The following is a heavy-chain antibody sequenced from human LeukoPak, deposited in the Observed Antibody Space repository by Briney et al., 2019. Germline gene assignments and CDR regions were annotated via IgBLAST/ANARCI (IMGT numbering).Heavy chain of an antibody. J-gene: IGHJ3*02. D-gene: IGHD2-21*02. Sequence: GGSLRLSCAASGFTFSSYAMSWVRQAPGKGLEWVSAISGSGGSTYYADSVKGRFIISRDNSKNTLYLQMNSLRAEDTAVYYCAKSYCGGDCYRPWGAFDIWGQGTMVTVSS. CDR2: ISGSGGST. CDR1: GFTFSSYA. V-gene: IGHV3-23*01. CDR3: AKSYCGGDCYRPWGAFDI.